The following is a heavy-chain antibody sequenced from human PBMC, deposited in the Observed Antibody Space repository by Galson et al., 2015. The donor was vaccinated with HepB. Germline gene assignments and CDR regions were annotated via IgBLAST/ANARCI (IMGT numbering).Heavy chain of an antibody. CDR2: ISYDGNNK. Sequence: SLRLSCAASGFTFTNYGMNWVRQAPGKGLEWVAVISYDGNNKNYADFVKGRFTISRDNAKNSLYLQMNSLRAEDTAVYYCAEITSDWGPGTLVTVSS. CDR1: GFTFTNYG. V-gene: IGHV3-30*03. J-gene: IGHJ4*02. D-gene: IGHD1-14*01. CDR3: AEITSD.